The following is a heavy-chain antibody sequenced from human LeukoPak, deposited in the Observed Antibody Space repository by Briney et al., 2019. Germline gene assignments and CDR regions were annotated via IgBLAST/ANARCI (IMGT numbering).Heavy chain of an antibody. CDR2: IDHDGSGT. D-gene: IGHD5-18*01. CDR3: VRDLPQTGYSHDY. Sequence: QPGGSLRLSCAASGFTFKNYWMHWVRQAPGTGLVWVSRIDHDGSGTSYADSVKGRFTVSRDNAKSTLYLQMNTLRAEDTAVYYCVRDLPQTGYSHDYWGQGTLVTVSS. V-gene: IGHV3-74*01. J-gene: IGHJ4*02. CDR1: GFTFKNYW.